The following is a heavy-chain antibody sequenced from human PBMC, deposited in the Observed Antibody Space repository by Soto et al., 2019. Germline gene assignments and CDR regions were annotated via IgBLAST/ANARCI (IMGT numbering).Heavy chain of an antibody. CDR1: GYTFTSYA. D-gene: IGHD3-9*01. J-gene: IGHJ6*02. Sequence: ASVKVSCKASGYTFTSYAMHWVRQAPGQRLEWMGFINAFNGNTKYSQMFQGRVTITRDTSASTAYMELSSLRSEDTAVYYCASTGDDILTGYYIPFSKYGMHXWGRGTRVTVS. V-gene: IGHV1-3*01. CDR2: INAFNGNT. CDR3: ASTGDDILTGYYIPFSKYGMHX.